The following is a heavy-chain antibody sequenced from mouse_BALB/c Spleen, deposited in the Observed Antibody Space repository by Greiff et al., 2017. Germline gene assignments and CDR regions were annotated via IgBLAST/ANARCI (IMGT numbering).Heavy chain of an antibody. Sequence: EVKLMESGPGLVKPSQSLSLTCTVTGYSITSDYAWNWIRQFPGNKLEWMGYISYSGSTSYNPSLKSRISITRDTSKNQFFLQLNSVTTEDTATYYCARSTALLRLPFAYWGQGTLVTVSA. V-gene: IGHV3-2*02. J-gene: IGHJ3*01. CDR3: ARSTALLRLPFAY. D-gene: IGHD1-2*01. CDR2: ISYSGST. CDR1: GYSITSDYA.